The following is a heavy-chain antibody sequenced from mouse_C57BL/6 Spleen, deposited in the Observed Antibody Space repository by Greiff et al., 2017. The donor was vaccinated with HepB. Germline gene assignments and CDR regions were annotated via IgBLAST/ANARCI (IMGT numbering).Heavy chain of an antibody. CDR3: ARSPSNWDEEDY. D-gene: IGHD4-1*01. V-gene: IGHV1-50*01. CDR2: IDPSDSYT. J-gene: IGHJ2*01. Sequence: QVQLQQPGAELVKPGASVKLSCKASGYTFTSYWMQWVKQRPGQGLEWIGEIDPSDSYTNYNQKFKGKATLTVDTSSRTAYMQLSSLTSADAAVYYCARSPSNWDEEDYWGQGTTLTVSS. CDR1: GYTFTSYW.